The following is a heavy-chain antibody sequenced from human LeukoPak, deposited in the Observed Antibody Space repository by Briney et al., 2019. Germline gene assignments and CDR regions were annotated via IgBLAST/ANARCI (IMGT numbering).Heavy chain of an antibody. D-gene: IGHD2-2*01. CDR3: ARGYCSSTSCYDY. CDR1: GVSISSSSYF. V-gene: IGHV4-39*01. CDR2: IYYSGST. J-gene: IGHJ4*02. Sequence: SETLSLTCTVSGVSISSSSYFWGWIRQPPGKGLEWIGSIYYSGSTYYNPSLKSRVTISVDTSKNQFSLKLSSVTAADTAVYYCARGYCSSTSCYDYWGQGTLVTVSS.